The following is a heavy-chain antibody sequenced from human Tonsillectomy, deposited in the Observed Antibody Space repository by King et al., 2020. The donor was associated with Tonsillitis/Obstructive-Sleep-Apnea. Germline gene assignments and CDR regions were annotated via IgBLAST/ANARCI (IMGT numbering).Heavy chain of an antibody. V-gene: IGHV4-59*01. CDR1: GGSISSFY. Sequence: QLQESGPGLVKPSETLSLTCTVSGGSISSFYWSWIRQPPGKGLEWIGYIYHSGSTNYNPSLKSRVTISVDTSKNQFSLKLSSVTAADTAVYYCARDMVLEAGGDAFDIWGQGTKVTVSS. J-gene: IGHJ3*02. CDR2: IYHSGST. CDR3: ARDMVLEAGGDAFDI. D-gene: IGHD2-8*01.